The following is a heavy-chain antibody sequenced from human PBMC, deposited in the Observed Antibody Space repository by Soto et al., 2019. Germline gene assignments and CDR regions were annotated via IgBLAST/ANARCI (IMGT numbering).Heavy chain of an antibody. CDR3: ATGLSLFGSGSYREQSYCMDV. CDR2: MNPNSGNT. Sequence: ASVKVSCKASGYTSTSYDINWVRQATGQGLEWMGWMNPNSGNTGYAQEFQGRVTMTRNTSISTAYMELSSLIYEDTAVYYCATGLSLFGSGSYREQSYCMDVWGKGTTVTVSS. J-gene: IGHJ6*03. D-gene: IGHD3-10*01. CDR1: GYTSTSYD. V-gene: IGHV1-8*01.